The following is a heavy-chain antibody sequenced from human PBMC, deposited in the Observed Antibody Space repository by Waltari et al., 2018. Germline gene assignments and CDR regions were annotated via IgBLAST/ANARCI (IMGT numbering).Heavy chain of an antibody. J-gene: IGHJ5*02. CDR1: GFDFGDYD. D-gene: IGHD3-10*01. V-gene: IGHV3-21*01. Sequence: EVRLAESGGGLVKPGGTLRLSCTASGFDFGDYDMNWVRQAPGTGLDWVSSIGGTHSNIFYADSVKGRFTVSRDNAKNSLYFQMDNLRAEDSGLYYCTRDLYGSGGDWFDPWGQGTLVTVSS. CDR2: IGGTHSNI. CDR3: TRDLYGSGGDWFDP.